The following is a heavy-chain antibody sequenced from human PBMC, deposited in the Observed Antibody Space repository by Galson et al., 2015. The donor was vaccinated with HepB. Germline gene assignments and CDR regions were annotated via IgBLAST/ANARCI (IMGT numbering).Heavy chain of an antibody. J-gene: IGHJ4*02. D-gene: IGHD2/OR15-2a*01. V-gene: IGHV3-30*18. CDR1: GFTFNSYG. CDR2: ISYGGGKI. Sequence: SLRLSCAASGFTFNSYGMHWVRQAPGKGLEWVAVISYGGGKIYYADSVKGRFTISRDISKNTLYLEINSLRAEDTAVYYCAQEIFEGGWGANWGQGTLVTVSS. CDR3: AQEIFEGGWGAN.